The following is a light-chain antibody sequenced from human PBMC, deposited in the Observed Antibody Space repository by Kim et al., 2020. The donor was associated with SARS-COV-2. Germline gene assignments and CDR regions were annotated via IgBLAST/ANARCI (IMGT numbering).Light chain of an antibody. CDR3: QAWDSSTWV. V-gene: IGLV3-1*01. Sequence: SYELTQPPSVSVSPGQTASITCSGDKLGDKYACWYQQKPGQSPVLVIYQDSKRPSGIPERFSGSNSGNTATQTISGTQAMDEADYYCQAWDSSTWVFGGGTQLTVL. CDR1: KLGDKY. CDR2: QDS. J-gene: IGLJ3*02.